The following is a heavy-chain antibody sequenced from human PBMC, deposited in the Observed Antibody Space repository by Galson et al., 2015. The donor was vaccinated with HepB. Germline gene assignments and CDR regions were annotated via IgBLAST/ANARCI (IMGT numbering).Heavy chain of an antibody. V-gene: IGHV3-30*18. Sequence: SLRLSCAASGFTFSNYGMHWVRQAPGKGLEWVAVISSDGSNEYYADSVKGRFIISRDNSKNTLYLQMNSLRAEDTAVFYCAKEWQLLDYWGQGTLVTVSS. J-gene: IGHJ4*02. CDR1: GFTFSNYG. CDR3: AKEWQLLDY. CDR2: ISSDGSNE. D-gene: IGHD6-6*01.